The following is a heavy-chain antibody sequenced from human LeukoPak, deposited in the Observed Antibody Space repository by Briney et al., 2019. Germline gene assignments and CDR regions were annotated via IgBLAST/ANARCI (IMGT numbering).Heavy chain of an antibody. J-gene: IGHJ4*02. CDR3: ARPIAAARYYFDY. Sequence: SETLSLTCTVSAGSSSSSSDYWRWIRQPPGKGLEWIGTIYYRGSTPYNPSIKTRVTISVDTSKDQFSLKLSSVTAADTAVYYCARPIAAARYYFDYWGQGTLVTVSS. CDR2: IYYRGST. CDR1: AGSSSSSSDY. V-gene: IGHV4-39*01. D-gene: IGHD6-13*01.